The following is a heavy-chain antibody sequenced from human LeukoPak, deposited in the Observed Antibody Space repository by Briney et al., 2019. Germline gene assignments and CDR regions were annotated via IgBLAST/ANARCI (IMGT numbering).Heavy chain of an antibody. Sequence: SETLSLTCTVSGGSISDYYWTWIRRPPGEGLEWIGYTHYSGSTSYNPSLKSQVTISLDMSTKQFSLRMSSVTAADTATYYCASESVALAGIDYWGQGTLVTVSS. V-gene: IGHV4-59*08. J-gene: IGHJ4*02. CDR3: ASESVALAGIDY. CDR1: GGSISDYY. D-gene: IGHD6-19*01. CDR2: THYSGST.